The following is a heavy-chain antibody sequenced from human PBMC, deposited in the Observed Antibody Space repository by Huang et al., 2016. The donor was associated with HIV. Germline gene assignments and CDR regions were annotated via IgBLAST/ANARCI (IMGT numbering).Heavy chain of an antibody. V-gene: IGHV4-34*01. D-gene: IGHD1-26*01. Sequence: QVQLQPWGAGLLKPSETLSLTCAVSGGSFSGYYWSLIRQPPGKGLEWIGQINHSGSTDYNPALKNRVTMSVDTSKNQFALRLNSVSAADTAVYFCARPKLGAHDSFDVWGQGTMVTVSS. CDR2: INHSGST. CDR3: ARPKLGAHDSFDV. CDR1: GGSFSGYY. J-gene: IGHJ3*01.